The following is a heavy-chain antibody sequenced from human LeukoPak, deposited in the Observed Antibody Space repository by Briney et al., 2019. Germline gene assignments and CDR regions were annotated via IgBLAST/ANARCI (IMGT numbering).Heavy chain of an antibody. CDR3: ARDRSDYDFWSGYFTTYGMDV. V-gene: IGHV4-31*03. Sequence: PSETLSLTCTVSGGSISSGGYYCSWSRQHPGKGLEWIGYIYYIGSTYYNPSLKSRVTISVDTSKNQFSLKLSSVTAADTDVYYCARDRSDYDFWSGYFTTYGMDVWGQGTTVTVSS. J-gene: IGHJ6*02. D-gene: IGHD3-3*01. CDR1: GGSISSGGYY. CDR2: IYYIGST.